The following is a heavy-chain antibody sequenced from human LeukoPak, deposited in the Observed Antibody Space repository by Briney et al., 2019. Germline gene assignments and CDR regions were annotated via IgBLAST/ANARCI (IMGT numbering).Heavy chain of an antibody. CDR3: AKGGGGGCSSTSCRVGRYYYYGMDV. CDR2: ISGSGGST. CDR1: GFTFSSYA. V-gene: IGHV3-23*01. J-gene: IGHJ6*02. Sequence: PGGSLRLSCAASGFTFSSYAMSWVRQAPGKGLEWVSAISGSGGSTYYADSVKGRFTISRDNSKNTLYLQMNSLRAEDTAVYYCAKGGGGGCSSTSCRVGRYYYYGMDVWGQGTTVTVSS. D-gene: IGHD2-2*01.